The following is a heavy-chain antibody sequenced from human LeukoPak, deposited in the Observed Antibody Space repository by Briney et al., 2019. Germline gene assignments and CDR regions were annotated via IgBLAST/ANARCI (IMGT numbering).Heavy chain of an antibody. J-gene: IGHJ4*02. CDR2: IGTAGDT. CDR1: GFTFSNYG. D-gene: IGHD4-17*01. CDR3: ARDLGYGDGVDY. V-gene: IGHV3-13*01. Sequence: GGSLRLSCAASGFTFSNYGMHWVRQATGKGLEWVSAIGTAGDTYYPGSVKGRFTISRENAKNSLYLQMNSLRAEDTAVYYCARDLGYGDGVDYWGQGTLVTVSS.